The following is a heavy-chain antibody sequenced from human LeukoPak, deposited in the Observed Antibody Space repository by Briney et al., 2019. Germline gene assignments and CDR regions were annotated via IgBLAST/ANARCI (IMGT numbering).Heavy chain of an antibody. D-gene: IGHD3-16*01. V-gene: IGHV1-8*01. CDR3: ARSRITFGGVKTPYY. J-gene: IGHJ4*02. Sequence: ASVKVSCKASGYTFTSYDINWVRQATGQGLECMGWMNPNSGNTGYAQKFQGRVTMTRNTSISTAYMALSSLRSGETAVYYCARSRITFGGVKTPYYWGQGTLVTVSS. CDR2: MNPNSGNT. CDR1: GYTFTSYD.